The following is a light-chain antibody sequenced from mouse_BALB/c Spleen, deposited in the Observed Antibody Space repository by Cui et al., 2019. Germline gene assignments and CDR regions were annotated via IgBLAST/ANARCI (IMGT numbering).Light chain of an antibody. CDR1: SSVSSSD. V-gene: IGKV4-51*01. CDR2: GTS. J-gene: IGKJ2*01. Sequence: ENVLTQSPAIMAASLGEKVTMTCSASSSVSSSDVHWYQQKAGTSAKLWIYGTSNLASGVPARFSGSGAGISYSLTISSMEAENDATYYCQQWSGYPFTFGGGTKLEIK. CDR3: QQWSGYPFT.